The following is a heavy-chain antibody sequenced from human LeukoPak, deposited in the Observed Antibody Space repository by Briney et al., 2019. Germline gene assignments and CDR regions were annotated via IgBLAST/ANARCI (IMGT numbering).Heavy chain of an antibody. Sequence: ASVKVSCKASGYTFTGYYMHWVRQAPGQGLEWMGRINPNSGGTNYAQKFQGRVTMTRDSSIGTAYMELSRLRSDDTAMYYCASFGTMYSSVTSDYWGQGTLVTVSS. CDR1: GYTFTGYY. V-gene: IGHV1-2*06. D-gene: IGHD6-19*01. CDR3: ASFGTMYSSVTSDY. J-gene: IGHJ4*02. CDR2: INPNSGGT.